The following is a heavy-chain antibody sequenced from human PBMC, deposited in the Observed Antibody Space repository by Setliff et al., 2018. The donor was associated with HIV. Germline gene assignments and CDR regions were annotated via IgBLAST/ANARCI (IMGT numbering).Heavy chain of an antibody. CDR1: GYSISSGYY. CDR2: IYHSGTT. D-gene: IGHD2-15*01. Sequence: SETLSLTCAVSGYSISSGYYWGWIRQPPGKGLEWVGSIYHSGTTYYNPSLKSRVTISVDTSKNQFSLRLNSVTAADTAVYYCATSSVYCSGGSCYSNWFDPWGQGTLVTVSS. V-gene: IGHV4-38-2*01. CDR3: ATSSVYCSGGSCYSNWFDP. J-gene: IGHJ5*02.